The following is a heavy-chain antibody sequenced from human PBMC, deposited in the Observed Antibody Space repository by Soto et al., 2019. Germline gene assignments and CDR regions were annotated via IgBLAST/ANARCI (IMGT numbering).Heavy chain of an antibody. CDR3: ARASMYIWNDH. V-gene: IGHV1-8*01. Sequence: QVQLVQSGAEVKRPGASVKVSCEASGYTFTTYDINWVRQASGQGLEWMGCVNPSSGNTVYAQKFHGRVTMTRDTSINTAYMELSSLKSDDTAIYYCARASMYIWNDHWGQGTLVTVSS. J-gene: IGHJ5*02. D-gene: IGHD1-20*01. CDR1: GYTFTTYD. CDR2: VNPSSGNT.